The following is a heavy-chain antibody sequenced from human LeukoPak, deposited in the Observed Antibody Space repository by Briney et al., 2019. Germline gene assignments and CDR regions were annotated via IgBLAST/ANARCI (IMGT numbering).Heavy chain of an antibody. V-gene: IGHV3-11*01. CDR2: ICDSGRTI. CDR3: ARDRLGDYDHSGYYDK. J-gene: IGHJ4*02. D-gene: IGHD3-22*01. CDR1: GFTFSDYY. Sequence: GGSLRLSCAASGFTFSDYYMSWIRQAPGKRLECVSYICDSGRTIYYADSVKGRFTISRDNAKNSVYLQMNNLRAEDTAVYYCARDRLGDYDHSGYYDKWGQGTLVTVSS.